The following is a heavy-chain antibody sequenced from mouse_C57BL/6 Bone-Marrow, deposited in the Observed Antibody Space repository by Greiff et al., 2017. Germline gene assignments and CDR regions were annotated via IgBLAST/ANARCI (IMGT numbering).Heavy chain of an antibody. J-gene: IGHJ3*01. Sequence: VQLQQSGAELVRPGASVKLSCTASGFNIKDDYMHWVKQRPEQGLEWIGWIDPENGDTEYASKFQGKATITADTSSNTAYLQLSSLTSEDTAVYYCTPLQWEAYWGQGTLVTVSA. V-gene: IGHV14-4*01. D-gene: IGHD2-1*01. CDR2: IDPENGDT. CDR3: TPLQWEAY. CDR1: GFNIKDDY.